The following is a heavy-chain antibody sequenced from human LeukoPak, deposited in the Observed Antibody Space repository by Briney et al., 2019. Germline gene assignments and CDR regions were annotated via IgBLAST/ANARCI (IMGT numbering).Heavy chain of an antibody. CDR3: ARGTYYYDSSGYYGY. CDR1: GFTFSSYA. CDR2: ISYDGSNK. Sequence: PGRSLRLSCAASGFTFSSYAMHWVRQAPGKGLEWVAVISYDGSNKYYADSVKGRFTISRDNSKNTLYLQMNSLRAEDTAVYYCARGTYYYDSSGYYGYWGQGTLVTVSS. V-gene: IGHV3-30*01. D-gene: IGHD3-22*01. J-gene: IGHJ4*02.